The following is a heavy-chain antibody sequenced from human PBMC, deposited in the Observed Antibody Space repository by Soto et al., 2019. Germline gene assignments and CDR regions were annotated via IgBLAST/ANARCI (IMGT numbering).Heavy chain of an antibody. Sequence: GGSLRLSCAASGFTFSSYAMHWVRQAPGKGLEWVAVISYDGSNKYYADSVKGRFTISRDNSKNTLYLQMNSLRAEDTAVYYCARDYYGSGSYYSTRYYYYYYGMDVWGQGTTVTVSS. J-gene: IGHJ6*02. CDR1: GFTFSSYA. V-gene: IGHV3-30-3*01. CDR3: ARDYYGSGSYYSTRYYYYYYGMDV. CDR2: ISYDGSNK. D-gene: IGHD3-10*01.